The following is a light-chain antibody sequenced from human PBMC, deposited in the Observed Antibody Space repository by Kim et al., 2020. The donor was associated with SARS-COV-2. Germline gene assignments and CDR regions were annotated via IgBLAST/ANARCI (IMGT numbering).Light chain of an antibody. V-gene: IGLV6-57*03. CDR3: QSYDSSNVV. Sequence: GKTVTITCPRSSGRIASNYVQWYQQRPGSAPTTVIYEDNQRPSGVPDRFSGSIDSSSNSASLTISGLKTEDEADYYCQSYDSSNVVFGGGTQLTVL. CDR2: EDN. CDR1: SGRIASNY. J-gene: IGLJ2*01.